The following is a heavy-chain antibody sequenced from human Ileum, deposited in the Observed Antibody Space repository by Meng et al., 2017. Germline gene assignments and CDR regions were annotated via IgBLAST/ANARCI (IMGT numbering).Heavy chain of an antibody. Sequence: VQLVQAGAEVKKPGASVKVSCKASGYTFTSYYMHWVRQAPGQGLEWMGIINPSGGSTSYAQNFQGRVTMTRDTSTSTVYMELSSLRSEDTAVYYCARDGFLVYYDSSGYPDYWGQGTLVTGSS. CDR3: ARDGFLVYYDSSGYPDY. CDR1: GYTFTSYY. CDR2: INPSGGST. J-gene: IGHJ4*02. D-gene: IGHD3-22*01. V-gene: IGHV1-46*01.